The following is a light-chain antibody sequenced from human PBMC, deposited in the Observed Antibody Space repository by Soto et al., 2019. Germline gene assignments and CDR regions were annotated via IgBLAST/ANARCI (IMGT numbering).Light chain of an antibody. Sequence: QSVLTQAASVSWSPGQSITISCTGTSSDVGGYNYVSWYQLHPGKAPKLMIYDVSNRPSGVSNRFSRSKSGNTASLNISSLQAEDEADYYCSSYTSSSLYFFGARTKVTGL. CDR1: SSDVGGYNY. V-gene: IGLV2-14*01. CDR2: DVS. CDR3: SSYTSSSLYF. J-gene: IGLJ1*01.